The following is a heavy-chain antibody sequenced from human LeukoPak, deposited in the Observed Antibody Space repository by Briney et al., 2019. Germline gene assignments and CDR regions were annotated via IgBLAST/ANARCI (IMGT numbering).Heavy chain of an antibody. CDR3: ARPDGSYLYYFDY. D-gene: IGHD1-26*01. CDR2: INPDSGGT. J-gene: IGHJ4*02. CDR1: GYTFTGDY. Sequence: ASVKVSFEASGYTFTGDYIHWVRQAPGQGLEWLGWINPDSGGTNYAQNFQGRVTMTRDTSISTAYMELSRLRSDDTAVYYCARPDGSYLYYFDYWGQGTLVTVSS. V-gene: IGHV1-2*02.